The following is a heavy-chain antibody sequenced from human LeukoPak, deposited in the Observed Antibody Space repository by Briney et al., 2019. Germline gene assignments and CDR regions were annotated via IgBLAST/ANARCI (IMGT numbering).Heavy chain of an antibody. J-gene: IGHJ3*02. Sequence: GGSLRLSCAASGFTFSGSAMHWVRQASGKGLEWVGRIRSKANSYATAYAASVKGRFAISRDNSKNTLYLQMNSLRAEDTAVYYCARGGTVTPGAFDIWGQGIMVTVSS. D-gene: IGHD4-17*01. CDR1: GFTFSGSA. CDR3: ARGGTVTPGAFDI. V-gene: IGHV3-73*01. CDR2: IRSKANSYAT.